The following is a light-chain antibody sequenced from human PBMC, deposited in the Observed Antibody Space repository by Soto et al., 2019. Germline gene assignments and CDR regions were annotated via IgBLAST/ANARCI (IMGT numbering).Light chain of an antibody. CDR2: VNRDGSH. V-gene: IGLV4-69*01. CDR1: SGHSNYV. CDR3: QTWGPGIRV. Sequence: QAVVTQAPSASASLGASVKLTCTLDSGHSNYVIAWHQQHPAKGPRYLMKVNRDGSHNKGDGIPDRFSGSTSGAERYLTISSLRSEDEAVYYCQTWGPGIRVFGGGTKLTVL. J-gene: IGLJ3*02.